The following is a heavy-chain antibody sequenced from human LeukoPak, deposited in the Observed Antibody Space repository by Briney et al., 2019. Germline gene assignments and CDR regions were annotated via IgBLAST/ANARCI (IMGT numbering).Heavy chain of an antibody. Sequence: PGGSLRHSCAASGFTFSSYAMSWVRQAPGKGLEWVSAISGSGGSTYYADSVKGRFTISRDNSKNTLYLQMNSLRAEDTAVYYCAKLEAGIVVVPAAMEPWGQGTLVTVSS. CDR2: ISGSGGST. CDR3: AKLEAGIVVVPAAMEP. CDR1: GFTFSSYA. D-gene: IGHD2-2*01. V-gene: IGHV3-23*01. J-gene: IGHJ5*02.